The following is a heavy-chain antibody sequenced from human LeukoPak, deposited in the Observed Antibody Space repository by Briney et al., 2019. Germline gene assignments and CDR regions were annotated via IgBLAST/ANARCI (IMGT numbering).Heavy chain of an antibody. CDR3: ARLDDSSGYLH. CDR1: GGSISSYY. D-gene: IGHD3-22*01. V-gene: IGHV4-59*01. Sequence: PSETLSLTCTVSGGSISSYYWSWIRQPPGKGLEWIGYIYYSGSTNYNPSLKSRVTISVDTSKNQFSLKLSSVTAADTAVYYCARLDDSSGYLHWGQGTLISVS. J-gene: IGHJ4*02. CDR2: IYYSGST.